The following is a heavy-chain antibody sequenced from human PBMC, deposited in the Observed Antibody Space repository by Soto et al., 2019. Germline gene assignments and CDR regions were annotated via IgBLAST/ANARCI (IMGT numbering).Heavy chain of an antibody. CDR1: GYTFTSYD. J-gene: IGHJ6*02. CDR3: AIDGFFAGSGSYSYGCSPPQYYAMAV. CDR2: MNPNSGNT. Sequence: ASVKVSCKASGYTFTSYDINWVRQATGQGLEWMGWMNPNSGNTGYAQKFQGRVTMTRNTSISTAYMEMRSLRSDDTAIYYCAIDGFFAGSGSYSYGCSPPQYYAMAVWGQGTTVTGSS. D-gene: IGHD5-18*01. V-gene: IGHV1-8*01.